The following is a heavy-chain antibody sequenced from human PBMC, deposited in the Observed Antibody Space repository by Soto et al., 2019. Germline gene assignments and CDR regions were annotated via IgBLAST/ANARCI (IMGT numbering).Heavy chain of an antibody. V-gene: IGHV1-3*01. J-gene: IGHJ6*03. CDR3: ARDRGITGTRQGGYYYMDV. CDR1: GYTFTSYA. D-gene: IGHD1-20*01. CDR2: INAGNGNT. Sequence: GASVKVSCKASGYTFTSYAMHWVRQAPGQRLEWMGWINAGNGNTKYSQKFQGRVTITRDTSAGTAYMELSSLRSEDTAVYYCARDRGITGTRQGGYYYMDVWGKGTTVTVSS.